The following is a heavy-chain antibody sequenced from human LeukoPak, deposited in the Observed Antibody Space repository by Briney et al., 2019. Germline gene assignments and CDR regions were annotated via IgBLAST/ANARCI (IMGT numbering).Heavy chain of an antibody. CDR1: GFTFSSYA. CDR2: ISAGAGA. V-gene: IGHV3-23*01. Sequence: GGSLRLSCAASGFTFSSYAMTWVRQAPGKGLEWVSSISAGAGAYYADSVTGRFTVSRDNSKNILYLQMNSLRAEDTAVYYCAKEPKYSSSYYSDYWGQGTLVTVSS. D-gene: IGHD6-13*01. J-gene: IGHJ4*02. CDR3: AKEPKYSSSYYSDY.